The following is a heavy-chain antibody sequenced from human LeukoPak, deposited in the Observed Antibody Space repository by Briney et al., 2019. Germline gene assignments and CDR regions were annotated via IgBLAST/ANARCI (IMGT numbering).Heavy chain of an antibody. J-gene: IGHJ3*02. CDR1: GGSISSYY. CDR2: IYYSGST. CDR3: ARAVDAFDI. Sequence: SETLSLTCTVSGGSISSYYWSWIRQPPGKGLESIGYIYYSGSTNYNPSLKSRVAISVDTSKNQFSLKLSSVTAADTAVYYCARAVDAFDIWGQGTMVTVSS. V-gene: IGHV4-59*01.